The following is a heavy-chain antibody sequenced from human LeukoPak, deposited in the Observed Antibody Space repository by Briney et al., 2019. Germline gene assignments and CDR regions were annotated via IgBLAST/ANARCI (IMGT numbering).Heavy chain of an antibody. CDR3: VSFYETY. CDR1: GNYW. J-gene: IGHJ4*02. V-gene: IGHV3-74*01. CDR2: INSDGSWT. D-gene: IGHD2/OR15-2a*01. Sequence: HAGGSLRLSCAASGNYWMHWVRQVPGKGLVWVSHINSDGSWTSYADSVKGRFTISKDNAKNTVYLQMNSLRAKDTAVYYCVSFYETYWGRGTLVTVSS.